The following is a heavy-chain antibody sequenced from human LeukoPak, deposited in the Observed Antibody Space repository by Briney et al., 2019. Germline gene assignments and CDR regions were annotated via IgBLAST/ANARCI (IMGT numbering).Heavy chain of an antibody. CDR1: GYTFSSYG. CDR2: ISAYNGNT. D-gene: IGHD3-10*01. Sequence: ASVKVSCKASGYTFSSYGIGWVRQAPGQGLEWMGWISAYNGNTNYAQKFQGRVTITRNTSISTAYMELSSLRSEDTAVYYCAREDPGGYFDYWGQGTLVTVSS. CDR3: AREDPGGYFDY. V-gene: IGHV1-18*01. J-gene: IGHJ4*02.